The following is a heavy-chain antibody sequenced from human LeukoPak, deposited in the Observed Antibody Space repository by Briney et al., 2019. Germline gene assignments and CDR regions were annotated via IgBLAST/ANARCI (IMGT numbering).Heavy chain of an antibody. CDR1: GFTFSSYW. CDR2: IKSDGSYT. J-gene: IGHJ5*02. D-gene: IGHD5-12*01. V-gene: IGHV3-74*01. CDR3: ARYRHSGYDNWFDR. Sequence: GGSLRLSCAASGFTFSSYWMHWVRQAPGKGLVWVARIKSDGSYTGYADSAKGRFTISRDNAKNTLYLQMNSLRAEDTAVYYCARYRHSGYDNWFDRGGQGTLVTVSS.